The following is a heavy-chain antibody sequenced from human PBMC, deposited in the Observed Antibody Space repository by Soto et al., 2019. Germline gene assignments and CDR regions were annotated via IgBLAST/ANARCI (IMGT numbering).Heavy chain of an antibody. CDR1: GYTFTGYY. CDR2: INPNSGGT. V-gene: IGHV1-2*04. Sequence: ASVKVSCKASGYTFTGYYMHWVRQAPGQGLEWMGWINPNSGGTNYAQKFQGWVTMTRDTSISTAYMELSRLRSDDTAVYYCARGRAAAGTSDCFDYWGQGTLVTVSS. D-gene: IGHD6-13*01. CDR3: ARGRAAAGTSDCFDY. J-gene: IGHJ4*02.